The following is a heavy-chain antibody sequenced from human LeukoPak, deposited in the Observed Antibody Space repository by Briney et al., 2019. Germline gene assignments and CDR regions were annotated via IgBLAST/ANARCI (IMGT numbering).Heavy chain of an antibody. CDR3: AREVRGNLDY. CDR2: ISYDGSNK. D-gene: IGHD2-15*01. Sequence: GGSRRLSCAASGFTFSNYALHWVRQSPGKGLEWVAVISYDGSNKFYADSVRGRFSISRDSSKNTLYLQMNSLRSEDTAVHYCAREVRGNLDYWGQGTLVTVSS. V-gene: IGHV3-30*04. J-gene: IGHJ4*02. CDR1: GFTFSNYA.